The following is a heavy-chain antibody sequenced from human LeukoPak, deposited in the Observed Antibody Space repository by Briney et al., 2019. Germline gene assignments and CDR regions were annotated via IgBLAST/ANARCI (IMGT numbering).Heavy chain of an antibody. CDR2: ISWNSGSI. V-gene: IGHV3-9*01. CDR1: GFTFSSYS. J-gene: IGHJ4*02. CDR3: AKDTEGYYDSSGYFVY. D-gene: IGHD3-22*01. Sequence: GRSLRLSCAASGFTFSSYSMNWVRQAPGKGLEWVSGISWNSGSIGYADSVKGRFTISRDNAKNSLYLQMNSLRAEDTALYYCAKDTEGYYDSSGYFVYWGQGTLVTVSS.